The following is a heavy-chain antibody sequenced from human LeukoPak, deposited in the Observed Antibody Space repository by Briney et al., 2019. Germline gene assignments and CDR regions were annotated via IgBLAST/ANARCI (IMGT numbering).Heavy chain of an antibody. CDR3: ARDRSDGPYYGLEIGDY. D-gene: IGHD3-10*01. J-gene: IGHJ4*02. CDR1: GFTFSSYS. Sequence: GGSLRLSCAASGFTFSSYSMNWVRQAPGKGLEWVSYISSSSSTIYYADSVKGRFTISRDNAKNSLYLQMNSLRAEDTAVYYCARDRSDGPYYGLEIGDYWGQGTLVTVSS. CDR2: ISSSSSTI. V-gene: IGHV3-48*01.